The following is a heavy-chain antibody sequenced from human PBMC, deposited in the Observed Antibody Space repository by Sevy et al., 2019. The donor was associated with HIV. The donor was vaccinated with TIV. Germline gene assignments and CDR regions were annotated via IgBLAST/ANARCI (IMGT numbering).Heavy chain of an antibody. CDR3: AKGRARVVLMGYGIQGWFDY. D-gene: IGHD2-8*01. J-gene: IGHJ4*02. CDR2: ISGSGGST. CDR1: GFTFSSYA. V-gene: IGHV3-23*01. Sequence: GGSLRLSCAASGFTFSSYAMSWVRQAPGKGLEWVSAISGSGGSTYYADSVKGRFTISRDNSKNTLYLQMNSLRAEDTAVYYCAKGRARVVLMGYGIQGWFDYWGQGTLVTVSS.